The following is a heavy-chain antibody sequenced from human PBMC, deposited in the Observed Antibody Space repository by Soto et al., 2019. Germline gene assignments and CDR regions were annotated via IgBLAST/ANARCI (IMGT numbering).Heavy chain of an antibody. CDR2: ISGSGVAT. CDR3: AHPRGYGVFDAYDI. Sequence: EVQLVESGGGLIQAGGSLRLSCAASAFTVSSNYMSWVRQAPGKGLEWVSAISGSGVATYYADSVKGRFTISRDNSINRLYLQMNSLRTEDTAVYYCAHPRGYGVFDAYDIWGQGTMVTVSS. CDR1: AFTVSSNY. J-gene: IGHJ3*02. D-gene: IGHD4-17*01. V-gene: IGHV3-53*01.